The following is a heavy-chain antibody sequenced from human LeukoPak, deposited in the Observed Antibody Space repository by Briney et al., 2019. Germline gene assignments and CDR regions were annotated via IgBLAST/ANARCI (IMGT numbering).Heavy chain of an antibody. V-gene: IGHV3-23*01. J-gene: IGHJ5*02. CDR3: ATDSGPYASGSYWFYP. CDR1: GFTFSTYA. D-gene: IGHD6-19*01. CDR2: IGGSGDST. Sequence: GGSLRLSCAASGFTFSTYAMSWVRQAPGKGLEWVSAIGGSGDSTYYADSVKGRFTISRDNSKNTLYLQMNSLRAEDTAVYFCATDSGPYASGSYWFYPWGQGTLVTVFS.